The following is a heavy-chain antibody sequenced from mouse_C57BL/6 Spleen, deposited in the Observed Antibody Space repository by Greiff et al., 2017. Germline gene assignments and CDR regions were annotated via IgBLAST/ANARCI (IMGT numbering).Heavy chain of an antibody. V-gene: IGHV1-62-2*01. CDR2: FYPGSGSI. D-gene: IGHD1-1*01. Sequence: VQLQQSGAELVKPGASVKLSCKASGYTFTEYTIHWVKQRSGQGLEWIGWFYPGSGSIKYNEKFKDKATLTADQSSSTVYMGLSRLTSEDSAVYCGARHEDFYGSSYCAMDYWGQGTSVTVSS. CDR1: GYTFTEYT. J-gene: IGHJ4*01. CDR3: ARHEDFYGSSYCAMDY.